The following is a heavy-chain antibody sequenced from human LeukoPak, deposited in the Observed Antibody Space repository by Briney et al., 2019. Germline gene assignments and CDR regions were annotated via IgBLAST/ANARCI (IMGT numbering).Heavy chain of an antibody. CDR2: ISNDGTTI. CDR3: ARDRRPSSWLGVGP. D-gene: IGHD6-13*01. CDR1: GFTFRDHS. V-gene: IGHV3-11*04. J-gene: IGHJ5*02. Sequence: GGPLRLPCVAFGFTFRDHSLSWFGQAPGKGRDGFSYISNDGTTIYYADSVKGRFTISRDNAKNSLHLQMNSLRAGDTAVYYCARDRRPSSWLGVGPWGQGTLVTVSS.